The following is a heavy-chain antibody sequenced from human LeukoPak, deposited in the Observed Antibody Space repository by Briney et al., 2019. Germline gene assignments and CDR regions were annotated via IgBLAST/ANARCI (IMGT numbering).Heavy chain of an antibody. D-gene: IGHD5-18*01. J-gene: IGHJ4*02. CDR2: INHSGST. Sequence: SETLSLTCAVYGGSFSGYYWSWIRQPPGKGLEWIGEINHSGSTNYNPSLKSRVTISVDTSKNQFSLKLSSVTAADTAVYYCARGFGYSYGYHRFDYWGQGTLVTVSS. CDR3: ARGFGYSYGYHRFDY. V-gene: IGHV4-34*01. CDR1: GGSFSGYY.